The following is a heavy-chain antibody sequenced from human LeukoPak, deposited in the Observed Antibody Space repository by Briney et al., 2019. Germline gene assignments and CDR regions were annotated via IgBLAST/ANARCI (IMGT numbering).Heavy chain of an antibody. CDR3: ANSYYDFWSGHRDDQNYGMDV. Sequence: GGSLRLSCAASGFTFSSNYMSWVRQAPGKGLEWVSVIYSGGSTYYADSVKGRFTISRDNSKNTLYLQMNSLRAEDTAVYYCANSYYDFWSGHRDDQNYGMDVWGQGTTVTVSS. V-gene: IGHV3-53*01. J-gene: IGHJ6*02. CDR2: IYSGGST. CDR1: GFTFSSNY. D-gene: IGHD3-3*01.